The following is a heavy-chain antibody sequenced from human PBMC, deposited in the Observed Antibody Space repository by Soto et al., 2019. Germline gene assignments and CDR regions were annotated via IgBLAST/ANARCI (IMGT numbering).Heavy chain of an antibody. CDR2: IIPIFGTA. Sequence: QVQLVQSGADVKQPGSSVKVSCKASGGTFSSYAISWVRQAPGQGLEWMGGIIPIFGTANYAQKFQGRVTITADESTSTAYMELSSMRSEDTAVYYCARVNNGNDGGGAFDIWGKGTMVTVSS. CDR1: GGTFSSYA. V-gene: IGHV1-69*01. D-gene: IGHD1-20*01. J-gene: IGHJ3*02. CDR3: ARVNNGNDGGGAFDI.